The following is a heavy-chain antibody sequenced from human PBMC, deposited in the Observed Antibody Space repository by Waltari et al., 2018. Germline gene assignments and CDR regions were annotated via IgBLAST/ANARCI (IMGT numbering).Heavy chain of an antibody. J-gene: IGHJ3*02. D-gene: IGHD1-20*01. CDR1: GGTFSSYA. CDR3: ARDHPSITGTSGTFDI. V-gene: IGHV1-69*08. Sequence: QVQLVQSGAEVKKPGSSVKVSCKASGGTFSSYAISWVRQAPGQGLEWMGRIIPIFGTANYAQKFQGRVTITADKSTSTAYMELSSLRSEDTAVYYCARDHPSITGTSGTFDIWGQGTMVTVSS. CDR2: IIPIFGTA.